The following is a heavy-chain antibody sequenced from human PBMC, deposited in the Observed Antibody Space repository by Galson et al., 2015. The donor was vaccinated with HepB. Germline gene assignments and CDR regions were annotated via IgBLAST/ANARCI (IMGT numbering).Heavy chain of an antibody. CDR3: AISIPNWDVWYRDY. J-gene: IGHJ4*02. D-gene: IGHD7-27*01. CDR2: FDPEDGET. Sequence: SVKVSCKVSGYTLTELSMHWVRQAPGKGLEWMGGFDPEDGETIYAQKFQGRATMTEDTSTDTAYMELSSLRSEDTAVYYCAISIPNWDVWYRDYWGQGTLVTVSS. CDR1: GYTLTELS. V-gene: IGHV1-24*01.